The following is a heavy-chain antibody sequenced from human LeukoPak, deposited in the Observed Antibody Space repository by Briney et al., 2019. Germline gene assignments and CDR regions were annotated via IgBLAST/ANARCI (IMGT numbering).Heavy chain of an antibody. Sequence: GGSPRLSCAASGFTFSSYGMHWVRQAPGKGLEWVSFISSSSSTIYYADSVKGRFTISRDNAKNSLYLQMNSLRAEDTAVYYCARETDRTIFGVVIHHDAFDIWGQGTMVTVSS. CDR2: ISSSSSTI. J-gene: IGHJ3*02. CDR1: GFTFSSYG. D-gene: IGHD3-3*01. CDR3: ARETDRTIFGVVIHHDAFDI. V-gene: IGHV3-48*04.